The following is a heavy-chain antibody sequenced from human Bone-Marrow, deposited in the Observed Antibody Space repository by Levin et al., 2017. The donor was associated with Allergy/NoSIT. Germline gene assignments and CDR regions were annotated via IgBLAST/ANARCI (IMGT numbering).Heavy chain of an antibody. CDR2: VSGSTNKT. CDR1: GFTFSNYA. V-gene: IGHV3-23*01. Sequence: GGSLRLSCAASGFTFSNYALSWVRQAPGKGLDWVSSVSGSTNKTYYADSVRGRFTISRDNSKNTLTLHKNRLRADDTAIYYCAKTKEDIVLVPAAATPYWYFDLWGRGTLVTVSS. CDR3: AKTKEDIVLVPAAATPYWYFDL. J-gene: IGHJ2*01. D-gene: IGHD2-2*01.